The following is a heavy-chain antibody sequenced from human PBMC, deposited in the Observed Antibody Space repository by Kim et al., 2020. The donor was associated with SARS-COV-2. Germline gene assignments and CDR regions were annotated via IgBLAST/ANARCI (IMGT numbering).Heavy chain of an antibody. V-gene: IGHV3-15*01. Sequence: GGSLRLSCAASGFTFRNAWMTWVRQAPGKGLDWVGLITSETDGGTIEYAATVRVRFTIYRYKYKNKLYLHISSLKTEDTDDYYCTTLSLGYWGQGSLV. CDR3: TTLSLGY. CDR1: GFTFRNAW. CDR2: ITSETDGGTI. D-gene: IGHD6-13*01. J-gene: IGHJ1*01.